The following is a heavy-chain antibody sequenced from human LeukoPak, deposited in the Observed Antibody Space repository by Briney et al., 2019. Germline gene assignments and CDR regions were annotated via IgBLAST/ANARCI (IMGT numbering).Heavy chain of an antibody. Sequence: SETLSLTCTVSGGSISSYYWSWIRQPAGKGPEWIGRIYTSGSTNYNPSLKSRVTMSVDTSKNQFSLKLSSVTAADTAVYYCATRETGSYYYYMDVWGKGTTVTVPS. V-gene: IGHV4-4*07. CDR1: GGSISSYY. CDR2: IYTSGST. J-gene: IGHJ6*03. D-gene: IGHD1-1*01. CDR3: ATRETGSYYYYMDV.